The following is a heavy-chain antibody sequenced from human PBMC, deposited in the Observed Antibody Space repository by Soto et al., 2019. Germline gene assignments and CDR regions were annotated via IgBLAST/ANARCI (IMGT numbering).Heavy chain of an antibody. J-gene: IGHJ3*01. Sequence: EVQLVESGGGLVKPGGSLRLPCAASGFTFADAWMYWVRQAPGKGLEWVGRIKNNNEGGTSDYADPVKGRFTISRDDSMNTVYLQMNSLTTEDTAMYYCTTDWGNALWWIRAFDLWGRGTMVSVSS. D-gene: IGHD2-21*01. CDR3: TTDWGNALWWIRAFDL. CDR2: IKNNNEGGTS. CDR1: GFTFADAW. V-gene: IGHV3-15*07.